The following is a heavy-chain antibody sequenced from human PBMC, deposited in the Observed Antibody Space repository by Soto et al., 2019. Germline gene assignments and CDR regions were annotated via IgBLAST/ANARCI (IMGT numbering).Heavy chain of an antibody. CDR2: IIPILGTA. Sequence: SVKVSCKASGGTFSSYAISWVRQAPGQGLEWMGGIIPILGTANYAQKFQGRVTITADKSTSTAYMELSSLRSEDTAVYYCARDGSDGDYIWYDPWGQGTLVTVSS. D-gene: IGHD4-17*01. CDR3: ARDGSDGDYIWYDP. J-gene: IGHJ5*02. V-gene: IGHV1-69*10. CDR1: GGTFSSYA.